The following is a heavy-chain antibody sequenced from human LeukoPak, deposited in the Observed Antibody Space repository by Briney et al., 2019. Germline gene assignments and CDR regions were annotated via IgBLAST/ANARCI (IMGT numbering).Heavy chain of an antibody. CDR2: IRYDGSNK. CDR1: GFTFSSYG. D-gene: IGHD3-22*01. V-gene: IGHV3-30*02. Sequence: GGSLRLSCAASGFTFSSYGMHWVRQAPGKGLEWVAFIRYDGSNKYYADSVKGRFTISRDNSKNTLYLQMNSLRAEDTAVYYCAKDHRYYYDSSGYGDYWGQGTLVTVSS. J-gene: IGHJ4*02. CDR3: AKDHRYYYDSSGYGDY.